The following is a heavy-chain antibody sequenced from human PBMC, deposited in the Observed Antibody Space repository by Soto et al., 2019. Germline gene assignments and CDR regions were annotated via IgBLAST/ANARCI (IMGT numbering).Heavy chain of an antibody. CDR3: AKVAGGLGYFDL. D-gene: IGHD3-16*01. J-gene: IGHJ2*01. Sequence: PGGSLRLSCVASGFIFRDYAMTWVRQAPGKGLQWDATISASGGNIEYADSLKGRFTISRDNSKNSVYLQLSGLTADDTAVHYCAKVAGGLGYFDLWGRGTLVTVS. V-gene: IGHV3-23*01. CDR1: GFIFRDYA. CDR2: ISASGGNI.